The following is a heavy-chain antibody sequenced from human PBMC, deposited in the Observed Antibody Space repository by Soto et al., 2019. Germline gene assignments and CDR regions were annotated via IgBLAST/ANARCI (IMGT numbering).Heavy chain of an antibody. CDR2: IYYSGST. D-gene: IGHD3-10*01. CDR1: GGSISSGGYC. CDR3: ARQGRFGELSVFDY. Sequence: QVQLQESGPGLVKPSQTLSLTCTVSGGSISSGGYCWSWIRQHPGKGLEWIGYIYYSGSTYYNPSLKSRVTISVDTSKNQFSLKLSSVTAADTAVYYCARQGRFGELSVFDYWGQGTLVTVSS. J-gene: IGHJ4*02. V-gene: IGHV4-31*03.